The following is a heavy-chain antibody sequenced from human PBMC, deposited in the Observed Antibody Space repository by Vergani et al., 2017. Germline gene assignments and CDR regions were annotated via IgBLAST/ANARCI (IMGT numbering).Heavy chain of an antibody. CDR3: ATYCSSTSCYTAFY. D-gene: IGHD2-2*02. CDR1: GFTFSGSA. CDR2: IRSKANSYAT. V-gene: IGHV3-73*01. J-gene: IGHJ4*02. Sequence: EVQLVESGGGLVQPGGSLKLSCAASGFTFSGSAMHWVRQASGKGLEWVGRIRSKANSYATAYAASVKGRFTISRDDSKNTAYLQMNSLRAEDTAVYYCATYCSSTSCYTAFYWGQGTLVTVSS.